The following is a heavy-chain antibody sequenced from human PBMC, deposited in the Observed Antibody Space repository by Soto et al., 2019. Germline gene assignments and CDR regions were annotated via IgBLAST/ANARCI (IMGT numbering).Heavy chain of an antibody. D-gene: IGHD6-13*01. CDR1: GGSISSGGYY. J-gene: IGHJ6*02. V-gene: IGHV4-31*03. Sequence: SETLSLTGTVSGGSISSGGYYWSWIRQHPGKGLEWIGYIYYSGSTYYNPSLKSRVTISVDTSKNQFSLKLSSVTAADTAVYYCAREGISSSWYYYGMDVWGQGTTVTVSS. CDR2: IYYSGST. CDR3: AREGISSSWYYYGMDV.